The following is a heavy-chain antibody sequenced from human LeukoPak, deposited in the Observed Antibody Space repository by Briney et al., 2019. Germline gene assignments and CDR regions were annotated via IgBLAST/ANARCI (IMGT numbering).Heavy chain of an antibody. V-gene: IGHV1-24*01. J-gene: IGHJ3*02. Sequence: GASVKVSCKVSGYTLTELSMHGVRQAAGKGLEWMGGFDPEDGETIYAQKFQGRVTMTEDTSTDTAYMELSSLRSEDTAVYYCATAGRLVVAAHFGAFDIWGQGTLVTVSS. D-gene: IGHD2-15*01. CDR3: ATAGRLVVAAHFGAFDI. CDR2: FDPEDGET. CDR1: GYTLTELS.